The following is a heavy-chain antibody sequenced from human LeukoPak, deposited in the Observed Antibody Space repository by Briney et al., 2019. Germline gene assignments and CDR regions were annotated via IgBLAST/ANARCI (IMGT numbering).Heavy chain of an antibody. CDR1: GFTISSYD. D-gene: IGHD1-26*01. Sequence: GGSLRLSCTASGFTISSYDISWVRQAPGQGLEWVSCITDNGGSTYYADSVKGRVTISRDNSKNTVYLEMSSLRGDDTAVYYCAKAGGSSKHIDYWGQGTLVTVSS. J-gene: IGHJ4*02. V-gene: IGHV3-23*01. CDR3: AKAGGSSKHIDY. CDR2: ITDNGGST.